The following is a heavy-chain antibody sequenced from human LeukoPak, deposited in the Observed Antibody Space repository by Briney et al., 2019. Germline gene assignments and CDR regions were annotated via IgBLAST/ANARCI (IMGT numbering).Heavy chain of an antibody. CDR1: GFTFSSNG. D-gene: IGHD3-22*01. J-gene: IGHJ6*02. V-gene: IGHV3-30*18. CDR3: AKASYYYDSSGYYRNYYYYGMDV. CDR2: ISYDGSNK. Sequence: GGSLRLSCAASGFTFSSNGMHWVRQAPGKGLEWVAVISYDGSNKYYADSVKGRFTISRDNSKNTLYLQMNSLRAEDTAVYYCAKASYYYDSSGYYRNYYYYGMDVWGQGTTVTVSS.